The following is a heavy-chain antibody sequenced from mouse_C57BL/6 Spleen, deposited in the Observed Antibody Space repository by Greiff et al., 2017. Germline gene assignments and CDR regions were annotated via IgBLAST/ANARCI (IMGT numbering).Heavy chain of an antibody. Sequence: QVHVKQPGAELVRPGSSVKLSCKASGYTFTSYWMYWVKQRPIQGLEWIGNIDPSDSETHYNQKFKDKATLTVDKSYSTAYMQLSSLTSEDSAVYYGARYGNYLHFDYWGQGTTLTVSS. V-gene: IGHV1-52*01. D-gene: IGHD2-1*01. CDR3: ARYGNYLHFDY. CDR2: IDPSDSET. CDR1: GYTFTSYW. J-gene: IGHJ2*01.